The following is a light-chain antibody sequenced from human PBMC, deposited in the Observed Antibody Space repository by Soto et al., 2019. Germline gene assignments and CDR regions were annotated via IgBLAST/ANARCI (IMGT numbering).Light chain of an antibody. CDR3: QQYYSTRAL. V-gene: IGKV4-1*01. Sequence: DIVMTQSPDSLTVSLGERATINCKSSQSVFYSTNNKNYLAWYQQKPGQPPKLLIYWAPTRESGVPERFSGSGSGTDFSLTISSLQAEDVAVYYCQQYYSTRALFGPGTKVDIK. J-gene: IGKJ3*01. CDR2: WAP. CDR1: QSVFYSTNNKNY.